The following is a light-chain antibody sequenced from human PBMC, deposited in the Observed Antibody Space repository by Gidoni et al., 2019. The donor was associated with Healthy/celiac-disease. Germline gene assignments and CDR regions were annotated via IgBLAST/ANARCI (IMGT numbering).Light chain of an antibody. CDR1: QSVSSRY. CDR2: GAS. J-gene: IGKJ2*01. Sequence: DIVLTQSPGTLSLSPGERATLPCRASQSVSSRYLAWYQQKPGQPPRLLIYGASSRATGIPARFSGSGSGTDFTITISRLEPEDFAVYYYQQYGSSPPYTFXXXTKLEIK. V-gene: IGKV3-20*01. CDR3: QQYGSSPPYT.